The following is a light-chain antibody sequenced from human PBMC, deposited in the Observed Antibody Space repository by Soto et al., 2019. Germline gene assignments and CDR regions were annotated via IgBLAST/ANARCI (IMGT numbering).Light chain of an antibody. J-gene: IGKJ1*01. V-gene: IGKV3-15*01. Sequence: EIVLTQSPCTLSLSAGERATLSWRASQSVSNNYLAWYQQKPGQAPRLVIFFASTRVTGIPARFSGSGSGTEFTLTINSLQSQDFAVYYCQQYFSWPRGTFGQGTKVDIK. CDR1: QSVSNN. CDR2: FAS. CDR3: QQYFSWPRGT.